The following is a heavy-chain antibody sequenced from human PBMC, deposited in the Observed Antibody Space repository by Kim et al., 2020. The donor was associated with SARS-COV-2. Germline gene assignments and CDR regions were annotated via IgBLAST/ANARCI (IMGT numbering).Heavy chain of an antibody. CDR2: IWYDGSNK. CDR3: ARDVRFGDDDGSDL. Sequence: GGSLRLSCAASGITFSNYSMHWVRQAPGKGLEWVAAIWYDGSNKYYADSVKGRFTISRDNSKNTLYLQMNSLRAEDTAVYYCARDVRFGDDDGSDLWGEGTMVTVSS. V-gene: IGHV3-33*01. D-gene: IGHD3-10*01. CDR1: GITFSNYS. J-gene: IGHJ3*01.